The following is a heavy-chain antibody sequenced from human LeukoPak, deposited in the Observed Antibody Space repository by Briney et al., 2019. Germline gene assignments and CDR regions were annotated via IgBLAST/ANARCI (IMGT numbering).Heavy chain of an antibody. CDR3: AADIPMTTVTNYYYYGMDV. V-gene: IGHV1-58*01. D-gene: IGHD4-11*01. Sequence: SVTVSCTASGFTFTSSAVQWVRQARGQRLEWIGWIVVGSGNTNYAQKFQERVTITRDMSTSTAYMELSSLRSEDTAVYYCAADIPMTTVTNYYYYGMDVWGQGTTVTVSS. CDR1: GFTFTSSA. CDR2: IVVGSGNT. J-gene: IGHJ6*02.